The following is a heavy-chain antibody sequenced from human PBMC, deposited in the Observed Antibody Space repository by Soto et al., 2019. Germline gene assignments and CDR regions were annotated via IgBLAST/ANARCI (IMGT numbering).Heavy chain of an antibody. D-gene: IGHD3-10*01. CDR2: ISSTAGKTS. V-gene: IGHV3-23*01. Sequence: EVKLLQSGGGVVPPGGSLRLSCATSGFTFNTYPMTWVRQAPGKGLEWVSSISSTAGKTSSYADSVKGRFAISRDFSDNTVYLQMDNLGVDDTAVYFCAKGVLSFHYGMEVWGQGTTVTVSS. CDR1: GFTFNTYP. J-gene: IGHJ6*02. CDR3: AKGVLSFHYGMEV.